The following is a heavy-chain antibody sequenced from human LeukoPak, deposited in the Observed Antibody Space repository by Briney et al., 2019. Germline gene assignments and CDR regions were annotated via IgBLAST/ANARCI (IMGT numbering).Heavy chain of an antibody. V-gene: IGHV3-23*01. CDR2: ISGSADST. Sequence: GGSLRLSCAASGFTVSSNYMSWVRQAPGKGLEWVSAISGSADSTYYADSVKGRFTVSRDNSENTLYLQMNSLRAEDTAVYYCAKGLYFYDSSGYYPRGVDYFDYWGQGTLVTVSS. CDR1: GFTVSSNY. D-gene: IGHD3-22*01. CDR3: AKGLYFYDSSGYYPRGVDYFDY. J-gene: IGHJ4*02.